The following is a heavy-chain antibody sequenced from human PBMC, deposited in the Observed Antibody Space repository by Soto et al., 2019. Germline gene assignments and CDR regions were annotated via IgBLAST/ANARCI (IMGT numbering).Heavy chain of an antibody. D-gene: IGHD2-15*01. Sequence: GESLKISCAASGFTFSSYSMNWVRQAPGKGLEWVSSISSSSSYIYYADSVKGRFTISRDNAKNSLYLQMNSLRAEDTAVYYCARIQIGYDAFDIWGQGTMVTVSS. CDR1: GFTFSSYS. CDR3: ARIQIGYDAFDI. CDR2: ISSSSSYI. V-gene: IGHV3-21*01. J-gene: IGHJ3*02.